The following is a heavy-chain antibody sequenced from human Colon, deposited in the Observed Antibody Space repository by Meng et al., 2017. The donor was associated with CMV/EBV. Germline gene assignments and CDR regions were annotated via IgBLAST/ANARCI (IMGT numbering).Heavy chain of an antibody. CDR2: INQDGSAN. Sequence: VRRVVSGGGLVQPGGSLRLSCAASGFPFSTYWMSWVRQAPGKGLEWVANINQDGSANYYVDSVKGRFAISRDNAQNSLFLQMNSLRAEDTAVYYCARAGQVGAADYWGQGTLVTVSS. V-gene: IGHV3-7*04. J-gene: IGHJ4*02. D-gene: IGHD1-26*01. CDR3: ARAGQVGAADY. CDR1: GFPFSTYW.